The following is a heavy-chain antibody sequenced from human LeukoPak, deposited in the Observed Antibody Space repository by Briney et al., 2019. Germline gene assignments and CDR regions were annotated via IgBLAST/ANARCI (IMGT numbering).Heavy chain of an antibody. CDR3: ARLRNYDSTGYFDH. D-gene: IGHD3-22*01. CDR2: IYPGDSDT. CDR1: GYIFTSNW. Sequence: GESLKNSCKGSGYIFTSNWIGWVRQMPGKGLEWMGIIYPGDSDTRYSPSFQGQVTMSADKSISTAYLQWSSLKASDTAMYYCARLRNYDSTGYFDHWGQGILLTVSS. V-gene: IGHV5-51*01. J-gene: IGHJ4*02.